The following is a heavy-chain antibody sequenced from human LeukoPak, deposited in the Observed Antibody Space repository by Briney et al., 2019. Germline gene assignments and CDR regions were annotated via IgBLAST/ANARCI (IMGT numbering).Heavy chain of an antibody. V-gene: IGHV4-59*06. D-gene: IGHD3-22*01. CDR1: GGSISSYY. CDR3: ARVGVQDYYDSSGWFDP. Sequence: SETLSLTCTVSGGSISSYYWSWIRQHPGKGLEWIGYIYYSGSTYYNPSLKSRVTISVDTSKNQFSLKLSSVTAADTAVYYCARVGVQDYYDSSGWFDPWGQGTLVTVSS. CDR2: IYYSGST. J-gene: IGHJ5*02.